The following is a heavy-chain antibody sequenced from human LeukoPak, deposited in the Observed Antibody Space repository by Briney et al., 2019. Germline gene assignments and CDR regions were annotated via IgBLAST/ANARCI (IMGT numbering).Heavy chain of an antibody. V-gene: IGHV1-18*01. CDR3: ARDLDSSGYYRLDAFDI. D-gene: IGHD3-22*01. J-gene: IGHJ3*02. CDR1: GYTFSRYG. CDR2: ISAYNGNT. Sequence: ASVKVSCKASGYTFSRYGVTWVRQAPGQGLEWMGWISAYNGNTNYAQNLQGRVTMTTDTSTSTAYMGLWSLTSDDTAVYYCARDLDSSGYYRLDAFDIWGQGTMVTVSS.